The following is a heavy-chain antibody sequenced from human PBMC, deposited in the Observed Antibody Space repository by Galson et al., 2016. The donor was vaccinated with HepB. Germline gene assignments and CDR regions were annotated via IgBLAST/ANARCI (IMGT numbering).Heavy chain of an antibody. Sequence: TLSLTCTVSGDFVTGASFSWNWIRHPPGKGLEWIGSIHHTGATYSNPSLESRVTISLDRSKKQFSLRLTSVTAADTAVYYCAREFLEDDSGWREAFDIWGQGTSVTVS. CDR2: IHHTGAT. CDR3: AREFLEDDSGWREAFDI. J-gene: IGHJ3*02. CDR1: GDFVTGASFS. V-gene: IGHV4-30-2*01. D-gene: IGHD3-3*01.